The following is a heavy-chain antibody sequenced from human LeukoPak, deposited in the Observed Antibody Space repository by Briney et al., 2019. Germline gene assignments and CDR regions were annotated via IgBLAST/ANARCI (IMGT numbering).Heavy chain of an antibody. CDR3: ARVAVSGPTGWFDS. Sequence: GGSQRLSCAGSGFALKSYSLTWVRQAPGKGLEWVSSISGTSAYIHYADSVKGRFTISRDNVDNVVYLEMNSLGAEDTATYYCARVAVSGPTGWFDSWGQGTLVIVSS. V-gene: IGHV3-21*01. CDR2: ISGTSAYI. D-gene: IGHD2-8*02. CDR1: GFALKSYS. J-gene: IGHJ5*01.